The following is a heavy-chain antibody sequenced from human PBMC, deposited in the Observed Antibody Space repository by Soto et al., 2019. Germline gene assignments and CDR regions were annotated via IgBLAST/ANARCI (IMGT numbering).Heavy chain of an antibody. CDR2: VSNDGSNK. Sequence: QVQLVESGGGVVQPGESLRLSCAASEFSFSSYAMHWVRQAPGKGLEWVAVVSNDGSNKYYADSVKGRFTISRENSKNTLNLQMNSLRAEDTAVYYSAKDQSTNSRSYHALDVWGQGTAVTVSS. J-gene: IGHJ6*02. CDR3: AKDQSTNSRSYHALDV. CDR1: EFSFSSYA. D-gene: IGHD2-8*01. V-gene: IGHV3-30*18.